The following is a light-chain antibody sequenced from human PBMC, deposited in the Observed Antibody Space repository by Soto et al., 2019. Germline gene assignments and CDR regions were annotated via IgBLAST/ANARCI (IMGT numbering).Light chain of an antibody. CDR1: QSVSSN. Sequence: EIVMTQSPATLSVSPGERATLSCRASQSVSSNLAWYQQKPGQAPRLLIYGASTRATGIPARFSGSGSGTEFTLTISSLQSEDSAVYYCQQYNNWPVRWTFGQGTKVEIK. CDR3: QQYNNWPVRWT. V-gene: IGKV3-15*01. CDR2: GAS. J-gene: IGKJ1*01.